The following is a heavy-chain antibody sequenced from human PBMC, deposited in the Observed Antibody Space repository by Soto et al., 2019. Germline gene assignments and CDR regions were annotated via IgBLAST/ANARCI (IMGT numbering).Heavy chain of an antibody. V-gene: IGHV1-2*04. D-gene: IGHD3-3*01. CDR1: GYTFTGCY. Sequence: ASVKVSCKASGYTFTGCYMHWVRQAPGQGLEWMGWINPNSGGTNYAQKFQGWVTMTRDTSISTAYMELSRLRSDDTAVYYCARSTYYDFWSGYFVYWGQGTLVTVSS. J-gene: IGHJ4*02. CDR2: INPNSGGT. CDR3: ARSTYYDFWSGYFVY.